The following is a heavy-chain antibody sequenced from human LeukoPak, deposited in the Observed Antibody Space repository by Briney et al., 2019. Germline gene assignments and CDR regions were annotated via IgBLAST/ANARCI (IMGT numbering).Heavy chain of an antibody. Sequence: PGGSLRLSCAASGFTFSSYWMSWVRQAPGKGLEWVANIKQDGSEKYYVDSVKGRFTISRDNAKNSLYLQMNGLRPEDTAVYYCARDLTTVTTGDYWGQGTLVTVSS. CDR2: IKQDGSEK. D-gene: IGHD4-17*01. CDR3: ARDLTTVTTGDY. V-gene: IGHV3-7*01. J-gene: IGHJ4*02. CDR1: GFTFSSYW.